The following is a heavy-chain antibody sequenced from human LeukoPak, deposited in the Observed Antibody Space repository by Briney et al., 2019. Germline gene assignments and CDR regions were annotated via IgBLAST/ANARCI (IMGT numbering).Heavy chain of an antibody. CDR1: GFTFSDYS. D-gene: IGHD6-13*01. J-gene: IGHJ4*02. V-gene: IGHV3-21*06. Sequence: PGGSLRLSCAASGFTFSDYSLNWVRQAPGKGLEWVSCISGDSRYIYYADSVKGRSTISRDNAQNSLYLHMNSLRAEDTAVYYCARGPFSSSWSDFDYWGQGTLVTVSS. CDR3: ARGPFSSSWSDFDY. CDR2: ISGDSRYI.